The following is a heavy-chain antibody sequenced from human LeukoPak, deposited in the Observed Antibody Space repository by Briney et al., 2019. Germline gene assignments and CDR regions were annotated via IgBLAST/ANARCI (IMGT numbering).Heavy chain of an antibody. CDR1: GGSISNSYY. D-gene: IGHD1-26*01. CDR2: ISYSGST. V-gene: IGHV4-39*01. CDR3: ARGGGSYSDY. Sequence: SETLSLTCTVSGGSISNSYYGVWFRQPPGKGLEWIGSISYSGSTYYKPSLKNRVTISVDTSKNQFSLRLGSVTAADTAMYYCARGGGSYSDYWGQGTLVTVSS. J-gene: IGHJ4*02.